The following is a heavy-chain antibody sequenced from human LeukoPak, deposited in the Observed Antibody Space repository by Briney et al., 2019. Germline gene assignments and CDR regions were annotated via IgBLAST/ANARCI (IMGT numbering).Heavy chain of an antibody. V-gene: IGHV3-53*01. CDR1: GFTVSTNY. D-gene: IGHD3-22*01. Sequence: HAGGSLRLSCAASGFTVSTNYMTWVRQAPGKGLEWVSVIYKAGDPYNADSVKGRFSISRDNRKNMLYLQMNSLRAEDTAVYYCARGLIYYDSRGHYLAERPYLDYWGQGTLVTVSS. CDR2: IYKAGDP. J-gene: IGHJ4*02. CDR3: ARGLIYYDSRGHYLAERPYLDY.